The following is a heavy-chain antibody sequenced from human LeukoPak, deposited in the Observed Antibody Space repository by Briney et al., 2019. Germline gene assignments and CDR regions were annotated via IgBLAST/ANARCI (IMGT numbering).Heavy chain of an antibody. D-gene: IGHD2-21*02. Sequence: GESLKISCKGFGYSFTTYWIGWVRQMPGKGLEWMVIIYPGDSDTRYSPSFHGQVTISADKSITTAYLQWSSLKASDTAMYCCARGIAAVTAMDAFDIWGQGTMVTVSS. CDR3: ARGIAAVTAMDAFDI. V-gene: IGHV5-51*01. CDR1: GYSFTTYW. J-gene: IGHJ3*02. CDR2: IYPGDSDT.